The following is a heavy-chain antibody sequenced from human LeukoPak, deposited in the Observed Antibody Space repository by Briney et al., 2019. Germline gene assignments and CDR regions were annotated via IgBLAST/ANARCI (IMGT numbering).Heavy chain of an antibody. CDR2: IYSGGST. J-gene: IGHJ6*03. D-gene: IGHD6-13*01. Sequence: PGGSLRLSCAASGFTVSSNYMSWVRQAPGKGLEWVSVIYSGGSTYYADSVKGRFTISRDNSKNTLYLQMNSLRAEDTAVYYCAREGIAAAGTVGYYYMDVWGKGTTVTVSS. CDR1: GFTVSSNY. V-gene: IGHV3-53*01. CDR3: AREGIAAAGTVGYYYMDV.